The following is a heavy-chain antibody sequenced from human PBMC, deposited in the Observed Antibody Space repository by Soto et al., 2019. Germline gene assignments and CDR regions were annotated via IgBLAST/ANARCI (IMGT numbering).Heavy chain of an antibody. CDR2: MNPNSGNT. CDR3: ARVPRGLVVHNSYYGMDV. CDR1: GYTFTSYD. Sequence: QVQLVQSGAEVKKPGASVKVSCKASGYTFTSYDINWVRQATGQGLEWMGWMNPNSGNTGYAQKFQGRVTMTRNTSISTAYMELSSLRSEDTAVYYCARVPRGLVVHNSYYGMDVWGQGTTVTVSS. V-gene: IGHV1-8*01. J-gene: IGHJ6*02. D-gene: IGHD2-8*02.